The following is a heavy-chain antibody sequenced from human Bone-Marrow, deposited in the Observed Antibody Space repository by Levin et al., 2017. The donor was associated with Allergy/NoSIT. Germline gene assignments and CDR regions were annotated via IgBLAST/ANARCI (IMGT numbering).Heavy chain of an antibody. J-gene: IGHJ6*02. CDR3: AKDQVVAAPGGEMATIGDTVDDYYYGMDV. CDR2: ISYDGSNK. D-gene: IGHD5-24*01. V-gene: IGHV3-30*18. CDR1: GFTFSSYG. Sequence: GGSLRLSCAASGFTFSSYGMHWVRQAPGKGLEWVAVISYDGSNKYYADSVKGRFTISRDNSKNTLYLQMNSLRAEDTAVYYCAKDQVVAAPGGEMATIGDTVDDYYYGMDVWGQGTTVTVSS.